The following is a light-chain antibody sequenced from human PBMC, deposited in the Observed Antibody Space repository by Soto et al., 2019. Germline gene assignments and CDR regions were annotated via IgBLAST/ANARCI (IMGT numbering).Light chain of an antibody. J-gene: IGLJ1*01. V-gene: IGLV2-14*01. CDR2: DVS. CDR1: SSDIGSYNY. Sequence: QSVLTQPASVSGSPGQSIAISCTGTSSDIGSYNYVSWYQQHPGKAPKLMIYDVSNRPSGVSDRFSGSKSGNTASLTISGLQAEDEADYYCKSFTTSTTYVFGTGTKVTV. CDR3: KSFTTSTTYV.